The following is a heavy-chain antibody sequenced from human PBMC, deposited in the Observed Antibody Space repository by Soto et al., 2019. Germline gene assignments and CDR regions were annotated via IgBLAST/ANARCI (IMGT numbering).Heavy chain of an antibody. J-gene: IGHJ4*02. V-gene: IGHV4-39*01. Sequence: PSETLSLTCTVSGGSIGSSSYYWGWIRQPPGKGLEWIGTTSYSGTTYHNPSLKSRVTISVDTSKTQFSLNLSSVTAADTAVYYCARGGSGYDYVWGSYRSPFDYWGQG. D-gene: IGHD3-16*02. CDR3: ARGGSGYDYVWGSYRSPFDY. CDR2: TSYSGTT. CDR1: GGSIGSSSYY.